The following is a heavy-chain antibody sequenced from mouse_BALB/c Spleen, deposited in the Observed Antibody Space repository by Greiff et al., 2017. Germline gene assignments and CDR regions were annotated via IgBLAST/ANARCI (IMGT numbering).Heavy chain of an antibody. CDR2: ISSGGST. Sequence: EVMLVESGGGLVKPGGSLKLSCAASGFTFSSYAMSWVRQTPEKRLEWVASISSGGSTYYPDSVKGRFTISRDNARNILYLQMSSLRSEDTAMYYCARDYYGSPSYWYFDVWGAGTTVTVSS. CDR3: ARDYYGSPSYWYFDV. V-gene: IGHV5-6-5*01. D-gene: IGHD1-1*01. J-gene: IGHJ1*01. CDR1: GFTFSSYA.